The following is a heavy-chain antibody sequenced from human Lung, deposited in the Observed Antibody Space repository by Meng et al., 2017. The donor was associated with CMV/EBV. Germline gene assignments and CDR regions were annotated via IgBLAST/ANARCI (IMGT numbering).Heavy chain of an antibody. J-gene: IGHJ4*02. CDR1: GFXFSDYY. D-gene: IGHD6-13*01. Sequence: SCAASGFXFSDYYMSWIRQAPGKGLEWVSYISSSENTIYYADSLRGRFAISRDNAKNSLYLQKNSLRAEDTAVYYCERGALAAAAAGVALKRRGTYYFDYWXPGTXVTVSS. CDR2: ISSSENTI. CDR3: ERGALAAAAAGVALKRRGTYYFDY. V-gene: IGHV3-11*01.